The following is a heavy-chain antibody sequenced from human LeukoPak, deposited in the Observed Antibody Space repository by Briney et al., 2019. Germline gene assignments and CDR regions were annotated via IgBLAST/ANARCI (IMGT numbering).Heavy chain of an antibody. D-gene: IGHD3-22*01. J-gene: IGHJ2*01. CDR1: GGTFSSYA. V-gene: IGHV1-69*13. CDR3: ASRGPYYYDSSGYYSFDL. CDR2: IIPIFGTA. Sequence: SVKVSCKASGGTFSSYAISWVRQAPGQGLEWMGGIIPIFGTANYAQRFQGRVTITADESTSTAYMELSSLRSEDTAVYYCASRGPYYYDSSGYYSFDLWGRGTLVTVSS.